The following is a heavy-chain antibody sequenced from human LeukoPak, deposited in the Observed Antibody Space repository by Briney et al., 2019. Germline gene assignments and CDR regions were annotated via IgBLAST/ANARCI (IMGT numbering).Heavy chain of an antibody. D-gene: IGHD6-19*01. Sequence: GGSLRLSCAASGFTFSSYSMHWVRQAPGKGLEWVAVISYDGSNKYYADSVKGRFTISRDNSKNTLYLQMNSLKPEDTAVYYCARGTPSSSGWLYYGMDAWGQGTTVTVSS. V-gene: IGHV3-30*03. CDR3: ARGTPSSSGWLYYGMDA. CDR1: GFTFSSYS. CDR2: ISYDGSNK. J-gene: IGHJ6*02.